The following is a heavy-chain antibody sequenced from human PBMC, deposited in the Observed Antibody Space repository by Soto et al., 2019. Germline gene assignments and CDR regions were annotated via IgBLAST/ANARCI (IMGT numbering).Heavy chain of an antibody. CDR1: GGSISSYY. J-gene: IGHJ5*02. CDR2: IYYSGST. Sequence: QSQTLSLTCTVSGGSISSYYWSWIRQPPGKGLEWIGYIYYSGSTNYNPSLKSRVTISVDTSKNQFSLKLSSVTAADTAVYYCARYEGLVEWFDPWGQGTLVTVSS. V-gene: IGHV4-59*08. D-gene: IGHD2-15*01. CDR3: ARYEGLVEWFDP.